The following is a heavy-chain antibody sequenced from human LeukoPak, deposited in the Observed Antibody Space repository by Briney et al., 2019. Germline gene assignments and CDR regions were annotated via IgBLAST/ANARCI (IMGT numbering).Heavy chain of an antibody. CDR3: AREGYCSGGSCYYFDY. D-gene: IGHD2-15*01. V-gene: IGHV1-8*01. J-gene: IGHJ4*02. CDR1: GYTFTSYD. Sequence: GASVKVSCKASGYTFTSYDINWVRQATGQGLEWMGWMNPNSGNTGYAQKFRGRVTMTRNTSISTAYMELSSLRSEDTAVYYCAREGYCSGGSCYYFDYWGQGTLVTVSS. CDR2: MNPNSGNT.